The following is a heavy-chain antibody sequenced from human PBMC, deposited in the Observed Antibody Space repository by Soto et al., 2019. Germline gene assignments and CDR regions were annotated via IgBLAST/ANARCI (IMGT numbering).Heavy chain of an antibody. CDR3: ARKTSQRRGYCGGDCYSDY. Sequence: VASVKVSCKASGYTFTSYGISWVRQAPGQGLEWMGWISAYNGNTNYAQKLQGRVTMTTDTSTSTAYMELRSLRSDDTAVYYCARKTSQRRGYCGGDCYSDYWGQGTLVTVS. CDR2: ISAYNGNT. CDR1: GYTFTSYG. V-gene: IGHV1-18*04. J-gene: IGHJ4*02. D-gene: IGHD2-21*02.